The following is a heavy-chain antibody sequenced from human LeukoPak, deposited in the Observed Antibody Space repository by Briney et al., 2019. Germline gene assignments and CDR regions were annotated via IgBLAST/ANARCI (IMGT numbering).Heavy chain of an antibody. CDR1: GGSMSHY. Sequence: SETVSLTCTVSGGSMSHYWSWIRQSPGRGLEWIGYISHTASTNYNPSLKSRVTISVDTSKNQFSLKLSSVTAADTAVYYCARGNYDSSGYYYLDAFDIWGQGTMVTVSS. V-gene: IGHV4-59*11. CDR2: ISHTAST. J-gene: IGHJ3*02. CDR3: ARGNYDSSGYYYLDAFDI. D-gene: IGHD3-22*01.